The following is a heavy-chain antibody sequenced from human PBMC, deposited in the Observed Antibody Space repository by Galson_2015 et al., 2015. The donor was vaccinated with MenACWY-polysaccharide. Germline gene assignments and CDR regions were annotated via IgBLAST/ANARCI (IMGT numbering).Heavy chain of an antibody. CDR3: ARAISDYGDYEDY. J-gene: IGHJ4*02. Sequence: SVKVSCKASGYTFTGFYMYWVRQAPGQGLEWMGWINPNSGGTKYAQKFQGRVTMTRDTSISTVYMELSRLRSDDTAVYYCARAISDYGDYEDYWGQGTLVTVSS. V-gene: IGHV1-2*02. CDR2: INPNSGGT. CDR1: GYTFTGFY. D-gene: IGHD4-17*01.